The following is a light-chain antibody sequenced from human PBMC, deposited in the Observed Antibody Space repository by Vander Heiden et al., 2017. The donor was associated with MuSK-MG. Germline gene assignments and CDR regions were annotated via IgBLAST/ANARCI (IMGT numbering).Light chain of an antibody. Sequence: DIQMTQSPSSVTASVGDTAAISCWASPGLSSSLAWCQQAAGEAAKLLIYAGTGLQRGVPSRCSGSGSGTDFTITYSSLQPEDFATYKCRQSNSFPLTFGGGTKVEIK. CDR1: PGLSSS. J-gene: IGKJ4*01. CDR2: AGT. CDR3: RQSNSFPLT. V-gene: IGKV1D-12*01.